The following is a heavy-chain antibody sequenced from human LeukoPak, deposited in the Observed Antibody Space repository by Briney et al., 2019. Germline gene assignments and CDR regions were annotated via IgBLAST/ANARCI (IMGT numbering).Heavy chain of an antibody. CDR3: ARQYNWNDESNYYYYMDV. CDR1: GYSFTSYW. Sequence: GESLKISCKGSGYSFTSYWIGWVRQMPGKGLEWMGIIYPGDSDTRYSPSFQGQVTISADKSISTAYLQWSSLKASDTAMYYCARQYNWNDESNYYYYMDVWGKGTTVTVSS. CDR2: IYPGDSDT. J-gene: IGHJ6*03. V-gene: IGHV5-51*01. D-gene: IGHD1-1*01.